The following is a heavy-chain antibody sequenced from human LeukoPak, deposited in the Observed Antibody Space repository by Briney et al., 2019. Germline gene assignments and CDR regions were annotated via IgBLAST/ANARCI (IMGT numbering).Heavy chain of an antibody. Sequence: GGSLRLSCAASGFTFSTYCMSWVRQAPGKGLEWVANISQDGREKHYVDSVKGRFTISRDNAENSLYLQMNSLSNEDTAVYYCASTQSFDYWGQGTLVTVSS. CDR1: GFTFSTYC. CDR3: ASTQSFDY. CDR2: ISQDGREK. J-gene: IGHJ4*02. V-gene: IGHV3-7*01.